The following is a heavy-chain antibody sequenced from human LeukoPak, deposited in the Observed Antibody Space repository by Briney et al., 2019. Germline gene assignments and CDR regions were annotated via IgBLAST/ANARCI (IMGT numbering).Heavy chain of an antibody. CDR2: ISGSGGST. V-gene: IGHV3-23*01. J-gene: IGHJ4*02. CDR3: AKDDDSSGYYYRTFDY. CDR1: GFTFSSYA. D-gene: IGHD3-22*01. Sequence: GGSLRLSCAASGFTFSSYAMSWVRKAPGKGLEWVSAISGSGGSTYYADSVKGRFTISRDNSKNTLYLQMNSLRAEDTAVYYCAKDDDSSGYYYRTFDYWGQGTVVSVSS.